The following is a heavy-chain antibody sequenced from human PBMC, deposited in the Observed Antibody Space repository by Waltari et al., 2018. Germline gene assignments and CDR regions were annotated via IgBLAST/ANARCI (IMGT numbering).Heavy chain of an antibody. CDR3: ARHRGYGSTWGWFDP. CDR2: SDYNGRT. J-gene: IGHJ5*02. Sequence: QVQLQESGPGLVKPSETLSLTCTVSGGSISGYYWSWIRQPPGKGLEWIGYSDYNGRTNYKPSLNPRVTISLEPPKNQVSLRLSSVTATDTAVYYCARHRGYGSTWGWFDPWGQGTLVTVSS. V-gene: IGHV4-59*08. CDR1: GGSISGYY. D-gene: IGHD6-13*01.